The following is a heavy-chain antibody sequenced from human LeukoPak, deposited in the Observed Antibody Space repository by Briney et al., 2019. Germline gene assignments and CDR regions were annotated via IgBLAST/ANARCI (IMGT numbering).Heavy chain of an antibody. CDR2: IYPGDSDT. Sequence: GESLKISCKGSGYSFTSYWIGWVRQMPGKGLEWMGIIYPGDSDTRYSPSLQGQVTISADKSISTAYLQWSSLKASDTAMYYCARQIVVVPAAISAGVGAFDIWGQGTMVTVSS. CDR3: ARQIVVVPAAISAGVGAFDI. J-gene: IGHJ3*02. CDR1: GYSFTSYW. D-gene: IGHD2-2*01. V-gene: IGHV5-51*01.